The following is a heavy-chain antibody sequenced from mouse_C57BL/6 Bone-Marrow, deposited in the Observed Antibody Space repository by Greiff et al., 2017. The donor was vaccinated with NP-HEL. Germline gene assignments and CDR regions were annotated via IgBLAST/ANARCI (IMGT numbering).Heavy chain of an antibody. V-gene: IGHV1-69*01. J-gene: IGHJ1*03. CDR2: IDPSDSYT. D-gene: IGHD1-1*01. CDR3: ARRIITTALAGRYFDV. Sequence: QVQLQQPGAELVMPGASVKLSCKASGYTFTSYWMHWVKQRPGQGLEWIGEIDPSDSYTNYNQKFKGKSTLTVDKSSSTADMQLSSLTSEDSAVYYCARRIITTALAGRYFDVWGTGTTVTVSS. CDR1: GYTFTSYW.